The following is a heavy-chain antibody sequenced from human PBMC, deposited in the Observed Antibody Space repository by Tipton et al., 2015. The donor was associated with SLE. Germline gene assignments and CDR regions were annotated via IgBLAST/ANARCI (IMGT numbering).Heavy chain of an antibody. Sequence: SLRLSCTVSGGSISSNTWWNWVRQPPGMGLEWIGEIHHRGTTNYNPSLKSRVTISVDKSKSQFSLKLSSVTAADTAVYYCARVQAYEGFDPWGQGTLVTVSS. V-gene: IGHV4-4*02. CDR1: GGSISSNTW. CDR2: IHHRGTT. J-gene: IGHJ5*02. D-gene: IGHD3-16*01. CDR3: ARVQAYEGFDP.